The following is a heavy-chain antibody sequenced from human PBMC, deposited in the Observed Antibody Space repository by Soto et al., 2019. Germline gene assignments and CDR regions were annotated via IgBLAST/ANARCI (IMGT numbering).Heavy chain of an antibody. CDR1: GDSFTSVSYY. D-gene: IGHD3-10*01. V-gene: IGHV4-61*01. J-gene: IGHJ6*02. Sequence: XATLSLTFTVSGDSFTSVSYYWSWIRQPPGKGLEWIGYIYYSGSADYNPSLGSRVTISIDTSKNQFSLKLTSVTAADTAVYYCARGVGFGYYYYHMDLWGQGTTVTVSS. CDR3: ARGVGFGYYYYHMDL. CDR2: IYYSGSA.